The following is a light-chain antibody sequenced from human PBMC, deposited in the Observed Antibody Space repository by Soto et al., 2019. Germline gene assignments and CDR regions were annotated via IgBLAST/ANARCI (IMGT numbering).Light chain of an antibody. CDR2: DVS. CDR3: SSYTSSTTLGVV. CDR1: STDVGSYNY. V-gene: IGLV2-14*01. Sequence: QSVLTQPASVSGSPGQSISISCTGTSTDVGSYNYVSWYQQRPGKAPKLMIYDVSNRPSGVSNRFSGSKSGNTASLTISGLQTEDEADYYCSSYTSSTTLGVVFGGGTKLTVL. J-gene: IGLJ2*01.